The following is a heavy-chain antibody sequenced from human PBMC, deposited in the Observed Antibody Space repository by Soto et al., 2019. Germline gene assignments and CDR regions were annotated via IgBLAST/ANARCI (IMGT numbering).Heavy chain of an antibody. Sequence: NPSETLSLTCTVSGGSISYYYWNWIRQSPGKGLEWIGYIFYSGSTHYNPSLKSRVTISIDTSKNQFSLRLTSVTAADTAVYFCARGSPPSKYGLDVWGQGTTVTVSS. V-gene: IGHV4-59*01. CDR3: ARGSPPSKYGLDV. D-gene: IGHD6-13*01. CDR2: IFYSGST. CDR1: GGSISYYY. J-gene: IGHJ6*02.